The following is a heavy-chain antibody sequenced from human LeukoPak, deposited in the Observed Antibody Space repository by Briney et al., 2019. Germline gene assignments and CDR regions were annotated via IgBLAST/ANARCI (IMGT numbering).Heavy chain of an antibody. D-gene: IGHD2-15*01. CDR1: GFTFTGNH. J-gene: IGHJ2*01. Sequence: GASVKVSCKASGFTFTGNHVHWVRQAPGQGLEWMGWIDPNSGGTKYAQKFQDRVTMTSDTSISTAYMELSGLRSDDTAVYFCAKEADIVSFDLWGRGTLLTVSS. CDR3: AKEADIVSFDL. V-gene: IGHV1-2*02. CDR2: IDPNSGGT.